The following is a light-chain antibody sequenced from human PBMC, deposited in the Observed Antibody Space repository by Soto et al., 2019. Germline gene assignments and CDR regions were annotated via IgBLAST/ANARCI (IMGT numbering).Light chain of an antibody. CDR2: DAS. V-gene: IGKV3D-20*01. CDR3: QQYNNWPPIT. CDR1: QSVSSNY. Sequence: ETVLTQSPATLSLSPGERAALSCGASQSVSSNYLAWYQQKPGLAPRLLIYDASRRATGIPDRFSGSGSGAEFTLTISSLQSEDFAVYYCQQYNNWPPITFGQGTRLEIK. J-gene: IGKJ5*01.